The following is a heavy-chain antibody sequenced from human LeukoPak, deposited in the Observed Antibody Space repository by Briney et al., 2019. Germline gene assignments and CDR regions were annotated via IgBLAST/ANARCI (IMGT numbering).Heavy chain of an antibody. Sequence: GGSLRLSCAASGFTFSSYAMSWVRQAPGKGLEWVSAISGSGGSTYYADSVKGRFTISRDNSKNTLYLQMNSLRAEDTAVYYCARLSGYDFWFDPWGQGTLVTVSS. J-gene: IGHJ5*02. CDR1: GFTFSSYA. V-gene: IGHV3-23*01. D-gene: IGHD5-12*01. CDR3: ARLSGYDFWFDP. CDR2: ISGSGGST.